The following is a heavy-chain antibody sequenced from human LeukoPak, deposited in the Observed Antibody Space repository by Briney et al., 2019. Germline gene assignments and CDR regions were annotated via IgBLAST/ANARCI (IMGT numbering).Heavy chain of an antibody. V-gene: IGHV3-30*02. Sequence: GGSLRLSCAASGFTFNSYGMHWVRQAPGKGLEWVAFIRYDGSNKYYADSVKGRFTISRDNSKNTLYLQMNSLRAEDTAVYYCARDFGPSARAFDIWGQGTMVTVSS. CDR3: ARDFGPSARAFDI. D-gene: IGHD6-6*01. CDR1: GFTFNSYG. J-gene: IGHJ3*02. CDR2: IRYDGSNK.